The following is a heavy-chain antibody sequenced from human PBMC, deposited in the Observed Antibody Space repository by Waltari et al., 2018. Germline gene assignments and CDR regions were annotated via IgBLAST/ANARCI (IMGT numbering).Heavy chain of an antibody. V-gene: IGHV6-1*01. CDR2: TYYRSKWYN. CDR1: GDSVSSNSAA. Sequence: QVQLQQSGPGLVKPSQTLPPTCAISGDSVSSNSAAWNWIRQSPSRGLEWLGRTYYRSKWYNDYAVSVKSRITINPDTSKNQFSLKLSSVTAADTAVYFCAREYSSSWSYNGLDVWGLGTSVTVSS. D-gene: IGHD6-6*01. J-gene: IGHJ6*02. CDR3: AREYSSSWSYNGLDV.